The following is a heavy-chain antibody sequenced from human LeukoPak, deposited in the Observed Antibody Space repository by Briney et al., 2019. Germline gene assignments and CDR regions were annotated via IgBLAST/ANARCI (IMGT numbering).Heavy chain of an antibody. CDR2: IRTKAYSYAT. Sequence: GGSPRLSCAASGFTFSGSAIHWVRQASGKGLEWVGRIRTKAYSYATAYAASVKGRFTISRDDSKNTAYLQMNSLKTEDTAVYYCARPSDVDTAMGDDYWGQGTLVTVSS. V-gene: IGHV3-73*01. CDR3: ARPSDVDTAMGDDY. J-gene: IGHJ4*02. D-gene: IGHD5-18*01. CDR1: GFTFSGSA.